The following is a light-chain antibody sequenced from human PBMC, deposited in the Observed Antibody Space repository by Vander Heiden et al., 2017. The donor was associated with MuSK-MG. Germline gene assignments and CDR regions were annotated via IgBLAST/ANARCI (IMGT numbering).Light chain of an antibody. CDR2: GKN. V-gene: IGLV1-40*01. J-gene: IGLJ1*01. CDR1: SSNIGAGYD. Sequence: QSVLTQPPSVSGAPGQRVNISCSGSSSNIGAGYDVHWYQQRPGTAPKLRSYGKNNRPSRVPDRFSGSKSGTSASLAITGLQAEDEADYYCQSYDSSLSRFVFGTGTKVTVL. CDR3: QSYDSSLSRFV.